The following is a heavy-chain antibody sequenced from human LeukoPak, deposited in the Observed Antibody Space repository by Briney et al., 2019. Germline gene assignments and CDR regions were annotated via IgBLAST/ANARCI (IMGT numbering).Heavy chain of an antibody. J-gene: IGHJ3*02. CDR3: AREGYCSGGSCYDAFDI. Sequence: ASVKVSCKASGYTFTSYYMHWVRQAPGQGLEWMGIINPSGGSTSYAQKFQGRVTMTRDMSTSTVYMELSSLRSEDTAVYYCAREGYCSGGSCYDAFDIWGQGTMVTVSS. CDR1: GYTFTSYY. V-gene: IGHV1-46*01. D-gene: IGHD2-15*01. CDR2: INPSGGST.